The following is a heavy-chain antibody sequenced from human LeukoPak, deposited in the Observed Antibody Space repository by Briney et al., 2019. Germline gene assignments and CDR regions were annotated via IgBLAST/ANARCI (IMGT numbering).Heavy chain of an antibody. CDR1: GFTVGSNY. CDR2: IYSGDST. CDR3: ARGGIYDSSGY. V-gene: IGHV3-66*01. D-gene: IGHD3-22*01. J-gene: IGHJ4*02. Sequence: GGSLRLSCAASGFTVGSNYMSWVRQAPGKGLEWVSVIYSGDSTYYADSVKGRFTISRDNSKNTLYLQMNSLRADDTAVYYCARGGIYDSSGYWGQGTLVTVSS.